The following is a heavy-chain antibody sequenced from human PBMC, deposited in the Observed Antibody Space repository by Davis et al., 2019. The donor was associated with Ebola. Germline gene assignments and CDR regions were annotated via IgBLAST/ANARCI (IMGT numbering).Heavy chain of an antibody. V-gene: IGHV1-46*01. D-gene: IGHD2-15*01. J-gene: IGHJ6*02. CDR3: ARGICSGGSCYTYYYYYYGMDV. CDR2: INPSGGST. Sequence: ASVKVSCKASGYTFTSYYMHWVRQAPGQGLEWMGIINPSGGSTSYAQKFQGRVTMTRDTSTSTVYMELSSLRSEDTAVYYCARGICSGGSCYTYYYYYYGMDVWGQGTTVTVSS. CDR1: GYTFTSYY.